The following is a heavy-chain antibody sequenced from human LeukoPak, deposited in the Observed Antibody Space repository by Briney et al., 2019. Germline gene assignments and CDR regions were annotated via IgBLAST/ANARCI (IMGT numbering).Heavy chain of an antibody. CDR2: INPSGGST. J-gene: IGHJ4*02. CDR1: GYSFTSYH. Sequence: ASVKVSCKASGYSFTSYHMHWVRQAPGQGLEWMEIINPSGGSTSYAQKFQGRVTMTRDTSTSTVYMELSSLRSEDTAVYYCATRGGYSSGWAYWGQGTLVTVSS. CDR3: ATRGGYSSGWAY. V-gene: IGHV1-46*01. D-gene: IGHD6-19*01.